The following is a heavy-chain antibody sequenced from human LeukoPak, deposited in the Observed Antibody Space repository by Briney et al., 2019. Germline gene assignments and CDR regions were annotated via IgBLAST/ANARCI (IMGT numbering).Heavy chain of an antibody. D-gene: IGHD3-3*01. V-gene: IGHV3-48*03. J-gene: IGHJ4*02. CDR2: ISSSGSTI. Sequence: PGGSLRLSCAASGFTFSSYEMNWVRQAPGKGLEWVSYISSSGSTIYYADSVKGRFTISRDNAKNSLYLQMNSLRAEDTAVHYCANSPFWSGYSPRDYWGQGTLVTVSS. CDR3: ANSPFWSGYSPRDY. CDR1: GFTFSSYE.